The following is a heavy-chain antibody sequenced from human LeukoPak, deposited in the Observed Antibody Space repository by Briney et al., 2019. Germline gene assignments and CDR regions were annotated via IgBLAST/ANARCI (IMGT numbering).Heavy chain of an antibody. CDR2: IIPIFGTA. J-gene: IGHJ6*04. CDR1: GGTFSSYA. Sequence: SVKVSCKAAGGTFSSYAISWVRQAPGQGLEWMGGIIPIFGTANYAQKFQGRVTITADESTSTAYMELSSLRSEDTAVYYCASAAYYDILTGYYPLGDYYYYYGMDVWGKGTTVTVSS. CDR3: ASAAYYDILTGYYPLGDYYYYYGMDV. D-gene: IGHD3-9*01. V-gene: IGHV1-69*01.